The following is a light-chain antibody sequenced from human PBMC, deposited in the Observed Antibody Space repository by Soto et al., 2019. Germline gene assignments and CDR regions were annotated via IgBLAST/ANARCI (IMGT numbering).Light chain of an antibody. CDR2: EGT. J-gene: IGLJ1*01. CDR1: RSDVGTYNL. V-gene: IGLV2-23*01. Sequence: QSVLTQPASVSGSPGQSITISCPGTRSDVGTYNLVSWYQQHPGKAPKLMIYEGTKRPSGASNRFSGSKSGNTASLTISGLQAEDDADYYCCSYAGNSYVFGTGTKVTVL. CDR3: CSYAGNSYV.